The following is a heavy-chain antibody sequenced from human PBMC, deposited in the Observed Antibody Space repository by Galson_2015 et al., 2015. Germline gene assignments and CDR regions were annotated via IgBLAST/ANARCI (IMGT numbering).Heavy chain of an antibody. V-gene: IGHV3-74*01. Sequence: SLRLSCAASGVTFSSYWMHGVRQVPGRGLMWVSRIKGDGSSIIYADSVKGRFTISRDNTKNTVGLQMNSLRVEDTAVYYCASDPVDGSGHFDYWVQGTLVAVSS. CDR1: GVTFSSYW. CDR2: IKGDGSSI. D-gene: IGHD6-19*01. J-gene: IGHJ4*02. CDR3: ASDPVDGSGHFDY.